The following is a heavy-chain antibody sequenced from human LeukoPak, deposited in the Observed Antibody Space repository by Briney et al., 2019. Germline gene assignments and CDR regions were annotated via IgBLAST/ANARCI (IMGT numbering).Heavy chain of an antibody. CDR2: ISTTDNYI. CDR1: GFSFSTYT. D-gene: IGHD5/OR15-5a*01. CDR3: ARSVYGDY. V-gene: IGHV3-21*04. J-gene: IGHJ4*02. Sequence: PGGSLSLSCAASGFSFSTYTMNWVRQAPGKGLEWVSSISTTDNYIYYADSVKGRFTISRDNSKNTLYLQMNSLRAEDTAVYHCARSVYGDYWGQGTLVTVSS.